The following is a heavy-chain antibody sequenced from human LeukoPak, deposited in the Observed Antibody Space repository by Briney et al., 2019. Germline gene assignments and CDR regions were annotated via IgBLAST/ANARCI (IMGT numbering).Heavy chain of an antibody. CDR1: GFTFSDYY. D-gene: IGHD3-10*01. V-gene: IGHV3-11*01. J-gene: IGHJ6*03. CDR2: ISNSGSTI. CDR3: ASRGYYGSGSYRLKADMDV. Sequence: GGSLRLSCAASGFTFSDYYMSWIRQAPGKGLEWVSYISNSGSTIFYADSVKGRFTISRDNVKNSLSLQMNSLRAEDTAVYYCASRGYYGSGSYRLKADMDVWGKGTTVTVSS.